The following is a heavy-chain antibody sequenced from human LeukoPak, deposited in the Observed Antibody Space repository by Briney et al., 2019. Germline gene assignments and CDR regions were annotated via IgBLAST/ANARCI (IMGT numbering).Heavy chain of an antibody. CDR3: ARDPHIAAAGTIFDY. CDR2: ISSSSTTR. V-gene: IGHV3-48*02. J-gene: IGHJ4*01. D-gene: IGHD6-13*01. CDR1: GFTFSSCS. Sequence: GGSLSLACVVSGFTFSSCSTNWVRQAPGKGLEWVSYISSSSTTRYYADSVKGRFTPSRDNAKNSLCLQMNSLRDEDSAVYYCARDPHIAAAGTIFDYWGEGTLVTVSS.